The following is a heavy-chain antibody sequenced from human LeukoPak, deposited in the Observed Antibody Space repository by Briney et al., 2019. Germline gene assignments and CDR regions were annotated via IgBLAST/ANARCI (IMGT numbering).Heavy chain of an antibody. V-gene: IGHV4-38-2*02. CDR2: IYHSGST. Sequence: SETLSLTCTVSGYSISSGYYWGWIRQPPGKGLEWIGSIYHSGSTYFNPSLKSRVTISVDTSKNQFSLKLSSVTAADTAVYYCAREIPYLYYFDYWGQGTLVTVSS. J-gene: IGHJ4*02. CDR1: GYSISSGYY. CDR3: AREIPYLYYFDY.